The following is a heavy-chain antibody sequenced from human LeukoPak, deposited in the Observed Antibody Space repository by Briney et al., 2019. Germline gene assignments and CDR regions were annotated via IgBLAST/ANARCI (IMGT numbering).Heavy chain of an antibody. CDR2: ISAYNGNT. Sequence: ASVKVSCKASGYTFTSYGISWVRQAPGQGLEWMGWISAYNGNTNYAQKLQGRVTMTTDTSTSTAYMELRSLRYDDTAVYYCARDQEGGDYDDYWGQGTLVTVSS. D-gene: IGHD4-17*01. CDR1: GYTFTSYG. CDR3: ARDQEGGDYDDY. J-gene: IGHJ4*02. V-gene: IGHV1-18*01.